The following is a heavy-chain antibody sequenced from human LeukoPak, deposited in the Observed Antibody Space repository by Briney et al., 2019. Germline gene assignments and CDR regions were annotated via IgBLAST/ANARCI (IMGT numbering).Heavy chain of an antibody. CDR2: ISAYNGNT. CDR3: AREPPLSRSIVGATPHFDY. CDR1: GYTFTSYG. J-gene: IGHJ4*02. V-gene: IGHV1-18*01. D-gene: IGHD1-26*01. Sequence: GASMKVSCKASGYTFTSYGISWVRQAPGQGLEWMGWISAYNGNTNYAQKLQGRVTMTTDTSTSTAYMELRSLRSDDTAVYYCAREPPLSRSIVGATPHFDYWGQGTLVTVSS.